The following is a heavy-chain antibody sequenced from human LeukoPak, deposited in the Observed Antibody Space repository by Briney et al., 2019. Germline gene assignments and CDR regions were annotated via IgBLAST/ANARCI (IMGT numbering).Heavy chain of an antibody. CDR2: ISGSGGST. J-gene: IGHJ4*02. Sequence: GGSLRLSCAASGFTFSSYAMSWVRQAPGKGLEWVSAISGSGGSTYYADSVKGRFTISRDNSKNTLYLQMNSLRAEDTAVYYCAKGKMPYYYGSGSPFDYWGQGTLVTVSS. V-gene: IGHV3-23*01. CDR1: GFTFSSYA. D-gene: IGHD3-10*01. CDR3: AKGKMPYYYGSGSPFDY.